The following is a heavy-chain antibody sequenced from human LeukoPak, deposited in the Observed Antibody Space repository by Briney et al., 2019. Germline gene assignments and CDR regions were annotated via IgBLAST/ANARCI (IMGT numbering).Heavy chain of an antibody. Sequence: ASVKVSCKASGYTFTDYYLHWVRQAPGQGLEWMGWINPNSGDTNYAQKFRGRVTMTRDTSISTAYMDLSRLRSDDTAVYYCARDVGGHFGSGPFDNWGQGTLVTVSS. D-gene: IGHD3-10*01. CDR3: ARDVGGHFGSGPFDN. CDR1: GYTFTDYY. CDR2: INPNSGDT. V-gene: IGHV1-2*02. J-gene: IGHJ4*02.